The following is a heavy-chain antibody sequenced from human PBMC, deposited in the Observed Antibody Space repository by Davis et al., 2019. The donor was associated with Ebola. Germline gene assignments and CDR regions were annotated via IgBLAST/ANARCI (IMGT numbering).Heavy chain of an antibody. D-gene: IGHD3-22*01. CDR3: ARDLRYDSSGYDYYFYMDV. V-gene: IGHV4-31*03. CDR1: GGSISRGGSY. CDR2: IYYSGST. Sequence: PSETLSLTCTVSGGSISRGGSYWTWISKHPGKGLEWIGYIYYSGSTYYKPSLKSRVTISLDTSKNQFSLNLYSVTAADTAVYYCARDLRYDSSGYDYYFYMDVWGKGTTVTVSS. J-gene: IGHJ6*03.